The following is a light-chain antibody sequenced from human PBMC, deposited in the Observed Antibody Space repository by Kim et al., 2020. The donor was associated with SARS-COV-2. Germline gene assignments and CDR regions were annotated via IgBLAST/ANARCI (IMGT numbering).Light chain of an antibody. CDR3: QQYDERPLI. V-gene: IGKV3-15*01. J-gene: IGKJ5*01. CDR1: QSVSSN. Sequence: EIVMTQSPATLSVSPGERVTLSCRASQSVSSNLAWYQQKPGQTPRLLIYGASTRATGIPARFSGSGSGTEFTLTISSLQSEDFAVYYCQQYDERPLIFGRGTRLEIK. CDR2: GAS.